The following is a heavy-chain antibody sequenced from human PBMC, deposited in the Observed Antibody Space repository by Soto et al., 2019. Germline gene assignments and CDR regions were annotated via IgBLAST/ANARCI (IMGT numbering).Heavy chain of an antibody. CDR2: IYYSGST. CDR1: GGSISSYY. CDR3: ARRYGIYFDY. D-gene: IGHD4-17*01. J-gene: IGHJ4*02. Sequence: SETLSLTCTVSGGSISSYYWSWIRQPPGKGLEWIGYIYYSGSTNYNPSLKSRVTISVDTSKNQFSLKLSSVTAADTAVYYCARRYGIYFDYWGQGTLVTIST. V-gene: IGHV4-59*08.